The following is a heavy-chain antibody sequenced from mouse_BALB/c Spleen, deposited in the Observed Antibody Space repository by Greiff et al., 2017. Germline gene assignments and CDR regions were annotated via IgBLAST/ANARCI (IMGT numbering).Heavy chain of an antibody. J-gene: IGHJ3*01. D-gene: IGHD4-1*01. CDR1: GFTFSSFG. V-gene: IGHV5-17*02. CDR3: ARSNWDGSLFAY. CDR2: ISSGSSTI. Sequence: EVKLVESGGGLVQPGGSRKLSCAASGFTFSSFGMHWVRQAPEKGLEWVAYISSGSSTIYYADTVKGRFTISRDNPKNTLFLQMPSLRSEDTAMYYCARSNWDGSLFAYWGQGTLVTVSA.